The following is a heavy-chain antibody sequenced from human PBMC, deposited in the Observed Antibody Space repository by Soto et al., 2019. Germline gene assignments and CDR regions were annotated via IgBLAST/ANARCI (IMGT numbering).Heavy chain of an antibody. D-gene: IGHD3-22*01. V-gene: IGHV3-33*01. Sequence: QVQLVESGGGVVQPGRSLRLSCAASGFTFSSYGMHWVRQAPGKGLEWVAVIWYDGSNKYYADSVKGRFTISRDNSKNTLYLQVNSLRAEDTAVYYCARERDSSGYTRLDYWGQGTLVTVSS. CDR3: ARERDSSGYTRLDY. J-gene: IGHJ4*02. CDR1: GFTFSSYG. CDR2: IWYDGSNK.